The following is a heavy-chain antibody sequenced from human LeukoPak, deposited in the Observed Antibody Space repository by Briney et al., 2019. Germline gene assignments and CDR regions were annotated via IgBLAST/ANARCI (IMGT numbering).Heavy chain of an antibody. Sequence: GGSLRLSCAASGFTFSDHYMDWVRQAPGKGLEWVGRSRNKADSYTTEYAASVKGRFTISRDDSKNSLYLQMNSLKTEDTAVYYCASPCGSGSYSAFYYWGQGTLVNVSS. D-gene: IGHD1-26*01. J-gene: IGHJ4*02. CDR1: GFTFSDHY. CDR3: ASPCGSGSYSAFYY. CDR2: SRNKADSYTT. V-gene: IGHV3-72*01.